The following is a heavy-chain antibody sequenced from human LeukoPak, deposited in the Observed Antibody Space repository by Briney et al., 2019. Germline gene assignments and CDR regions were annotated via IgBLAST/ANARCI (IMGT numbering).Heavy chain of an antibody. Sequence: GESLKISCKGSGYSFTSYWIGWMRQMPGKGLEWMGIIYPGDSDTRYSPSFQGQVTISADKSISTAYLQWSSLKASDTAMYYCARRRGRGYSYGPIDYWGQGTLVTVSS. V-gene: IGHV5-51*01. CDR1: GYSFTSYW. D-gene: IGHD5-18*01. CDR3: ARRRGRGYSYGPIDY. CDR2: IYPGDSDT. J-gene: IGHJ4*02.